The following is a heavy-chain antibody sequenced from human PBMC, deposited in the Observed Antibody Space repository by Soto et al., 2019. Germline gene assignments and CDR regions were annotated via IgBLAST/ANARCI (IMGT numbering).Heavy chain of an antibody. CDR1: GFTFSSYG. Sequence: GVSLRLSCAASGFTFSSYGMHWVRQAPGKGLEWVAVISYDGSNKYYADSVKGRFTISRDNSKNTLYLQMNSLRAEDTAVYYCAKWRQLVSGIDVWGKGTTVTVSS. CDR2: ISYDGSNK. J-gene: IGHJ6*04. CDR3: AKWRQLVSGIDV. D-gene: IGHD6-13*01. V-gene: IGHV3-30*18.